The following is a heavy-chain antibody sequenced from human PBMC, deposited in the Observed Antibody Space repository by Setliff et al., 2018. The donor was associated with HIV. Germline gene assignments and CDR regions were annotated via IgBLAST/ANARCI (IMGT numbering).Heavy chain of an antibody. V-gene: IGHV1-18*04. J-gene: IGHJ6*02. CDR2: ISAYNGHT. CDR3: STSNDFYYGMDV. D-gene: IGHD7-27*01. Sequence: ASVKVSCKASGYTFTSYYMHWVRQAPGQGLEWMGWISAYNGHTNYAQKFQGRVTMTTDTSTSTAYMELSSLRSEDTALYFCSTSNDFYYGMDVWGQGTTVTVSS. CDR1: GYTFTSYY.